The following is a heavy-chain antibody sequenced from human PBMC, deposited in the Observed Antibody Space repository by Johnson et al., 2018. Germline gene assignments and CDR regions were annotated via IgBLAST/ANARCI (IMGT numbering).Heavy chain of an antibody. V-gene: IGHV3-74*01. CDR2: INGGGRDE. D-gene: IGHD4-17*01. Sequence: VQLQESGGGLVQPGGSLRLSCAASGFTFTSYWMHWVRQAPGKGLVWVSRINGGGRDENYADSVKGRFPISRDNPKNMVYLQMNNLRAEDTGVYYCARRQHGDYPWSTFDVWGQGTTVTVSS. CDR1: GFTFTSYW. CDR3: ARRQHGDYPWSTFDV. J-gene: IGHJ3*01.